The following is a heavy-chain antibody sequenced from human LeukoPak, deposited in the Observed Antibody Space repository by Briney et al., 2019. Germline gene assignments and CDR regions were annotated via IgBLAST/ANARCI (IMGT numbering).Heavy chain of an antibody. Sequence: GGSLRLSCAASGFTFSSYAMSWVRQAPGKGLEWGSAISGSGDSTYYGDSVKGRFTISRDKSKNTLYLQMNSLRAEDTAVYYCAKTRPLDSSSWSHGDYWGQGTLVTVSS. J-gene: IGHJ4*02. D-gene: IGHD6-13*01. CDR1: GFTFSSYA. V-gene: IGHV3-23*01. CDR3: AKTRPLDSSSWSHGDY. CDR2: ISGSGDST.